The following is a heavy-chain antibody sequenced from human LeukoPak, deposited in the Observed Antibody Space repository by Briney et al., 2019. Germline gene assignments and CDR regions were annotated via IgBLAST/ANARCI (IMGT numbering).Heavy chain of an antibody. D-gene: IGHD1-26*01. J-gene: IGHJ3*02. V-gene: IGHV4-59*01. CDR2: IYYSGST. CDR1: GGSISSYY. Sequence: SETLSLTYTVSGGSISSYYWSWIRQPPGKGLEWIGYIYYSGSTNYNPSLKSRVTISVDTSKNQFSLKLSSVTAADTAVYYCAREEVSVAAQRPAFDIWGQGTMVTVSS. CDR3: AREEVSVAAQRPAFDI.